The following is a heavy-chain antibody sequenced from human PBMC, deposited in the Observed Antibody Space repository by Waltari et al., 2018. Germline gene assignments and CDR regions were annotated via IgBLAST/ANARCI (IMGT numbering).Heavy chain of an antibody. D-gene: IGHD3-3*01. CDR3: AKDILRAFDI. V-gene: IGHV3-43D*04. CDR1: GFTFDDYA. Sequence: EVQLVESGGVVVHPGGSLRLSCAASGFTFDDYAMHWVRQAPGKGLEWVSLISWDGGSTYYADSVKGRFTISRDNSKNSLYLQMNSLRAEDTALYYCAKDILRAFDIWGQGTMVTVSS. CDR2: ISWDGGST. J-gene: IGHJ3*02.